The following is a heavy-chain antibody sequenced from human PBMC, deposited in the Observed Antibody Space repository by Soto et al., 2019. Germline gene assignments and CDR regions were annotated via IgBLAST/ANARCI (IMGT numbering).Heavy chain of an antibody. V-gene: IGHV1-2*02. Sequence: QVRLVQSGAEVKEPGDSVRVSCEASGYTFTAYHIHWVRQAPGQGLEWMGWINPKFGDTGYAQDCQGRVSMTSDISISTVYMELSRLTSDDTAIYYCARNMDYYYGRGSGNGHGVWGQGTTVTVFS. D-gene: IGHD3-10*02. CDR2: INPKFGDT. CDR3: ARNMDYYYGRGSGNGHGV. J-gene: IGHJ6*02. CDR1: GYTFTAYH.